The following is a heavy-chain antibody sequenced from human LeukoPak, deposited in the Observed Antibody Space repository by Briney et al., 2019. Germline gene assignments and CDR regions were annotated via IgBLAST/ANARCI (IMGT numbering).Heavy chain of an antibody. V-gene: IGHV3-43*01. CDR3: AKLGYGSGSFVNDY. Sequence: GGSLRLSCAASGFSFSSYTMHWVRQAPGKGLEWVSLISWDGGSTYYADSVKGRFTISRDNSKNSLYLQMNSLRTEDTALYYCAKLGYGSGSFVNDYWGQGTLVTVSS. CDR2: ISWDGGST. CDR1: GFSFSSYT. D-gene: IGHD3-10*01. J-gene: IGHJ4*02.